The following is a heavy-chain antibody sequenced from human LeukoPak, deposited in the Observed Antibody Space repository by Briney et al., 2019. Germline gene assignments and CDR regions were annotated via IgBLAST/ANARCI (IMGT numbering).Heavy chain of an antibody. D-gene: IGHD4-11*01. J-gene: IGHJ2*01. CDR2: INHSGST. V-gene: IGHV4-34*01. Sequence: SETLSLTCAVHGGSFSGYYWSWIRQPPGKGLEWIGEINHSGSTNYNPSLKSRVTISVDTSKNQFSLKLSSVTAADTAVYYCARGRSNSIRWYFDLWGRGTLVTVSS. CDR3: ARGRSNSIRWYFDL. CDR1: GGSFSGYY.